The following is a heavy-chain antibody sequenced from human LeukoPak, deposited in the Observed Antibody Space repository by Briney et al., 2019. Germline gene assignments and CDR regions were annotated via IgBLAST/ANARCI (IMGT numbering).Heavy chain of an antibody. CDR1: GFTFSNAW. D-gene: IGHD3-22*01. J-gene: IGHJ4*02. CDR3: TTSISMIVVDLYSFDY. CDR2: IKSKTDGGTT. Sequence: KSGGSLRLSCAASGFTFSNAWMSWVSQAPGQGLEWVGRIKSKTDGGTTDYAAPVKGRFTISRDDSKNTLYLQMNSLTTEDTAVYYCTTSISMIVVDLYSFDYWGQGTLVTVCS. V-gene: IGHV3-15*01.